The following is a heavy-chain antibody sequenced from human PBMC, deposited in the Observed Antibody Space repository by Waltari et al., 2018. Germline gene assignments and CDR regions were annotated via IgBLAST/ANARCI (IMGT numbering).Heavy chain of an antibody. CDR3: ARLLIEPSGLGWYSFDH. D-gene: IGHD2-21*01. CDR2: INRGGNA. J-gene: IGHJ4*02. V-gene: IGHV4-34*01. CDR1: GASFTINY. Sequence: QVQILQSGAGLLKPSETLSLTCAVYGASFTINYWRWIRQSPGKGLEWIAEINRGGNANYNPSLRSRVTISVDMSKNQVSLNLSSVTAADTAVYYCARLLIEPSGLGWYSFDHWGQGIPVIVS.